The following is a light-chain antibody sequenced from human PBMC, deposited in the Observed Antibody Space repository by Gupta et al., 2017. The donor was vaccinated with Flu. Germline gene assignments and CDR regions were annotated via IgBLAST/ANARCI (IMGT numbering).Light chain of an antibody. J-gene: IGLJ2*01. V-gene: IGLV2-14*01. Sequence: QSALTQRASVSGSPGQSITISCTGTSSDVGGYNYVSWYQQHPGKAPKLMIYEVSNRPSGVSNRFSGTKSGNTASLTISGLQAEDEADYYCSSYTSSSTPLFGGGTKLTVL. CDR1: SSDVGGYNY. CDR2: EVS. CDR3: SSYTSSSTPL.